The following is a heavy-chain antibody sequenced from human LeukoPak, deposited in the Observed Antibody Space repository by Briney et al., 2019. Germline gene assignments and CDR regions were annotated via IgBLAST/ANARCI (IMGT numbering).Heavy chain of an antibody. Sequence: SETLSLTCTVSGGSISSYYWSWIRQPPGKGLEWIGYIYYSGSTNYNPSLKSRVTISVDTSKNQFSLKLSSVTAADTAVYYCARAKRSDYYYYYYMDVWGKGTTATVSS. V-gene: IGHV4-59*12. CDR3: ARAKRSDYYYYYYMDV. CDR1: GGSISSYY. J-gene: IGHJ6*03. CDR2: IYYSGST.